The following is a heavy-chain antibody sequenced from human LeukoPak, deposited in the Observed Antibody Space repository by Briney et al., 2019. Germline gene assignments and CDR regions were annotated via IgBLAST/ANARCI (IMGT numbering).Heavy chain of an antibody. Sequence: PGGSLRLSCAASGFTFSSYAMSWVRQAPGKGLEWVSAISGSGGSTYYADSVKGRFTISRDTSKNTLYLQMNSLRAEDTAVYYCAKSGGDYDFWSGYWGDYYHGMDVWGQGTTVTVSS. J-gene: IGHJ6*02. V-gene: IGHV3-23*01. D-gene: IGHD3-3*01. CDR2: ISGSGGST. CDR3: AKSGGDYDFWSGYWGDYYHGMDV. CDR1: GFTFSSYA.